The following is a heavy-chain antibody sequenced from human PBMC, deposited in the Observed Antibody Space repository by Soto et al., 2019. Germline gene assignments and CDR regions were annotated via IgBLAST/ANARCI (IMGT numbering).Heavy chain of an antibody. CDR1: GFTFSSYA. J-gene: IGHJ4*02. CDR2: ISYDGSNK. V-gene: IGHV3-30-3*01. Sequence: PGGSLRLSCAASGFTFSSYAMHWVRQAPGKGLEWVAVISYDGSNKYYADSVKGRFTISRDNSKNTLYLQMNSLRAEDTAVYYCARAEGIVGATLLFDYWGQGTLVTVSS. CDR3: ARAEGIVGATLLFDY. D-gene: IGHD1-26*01.